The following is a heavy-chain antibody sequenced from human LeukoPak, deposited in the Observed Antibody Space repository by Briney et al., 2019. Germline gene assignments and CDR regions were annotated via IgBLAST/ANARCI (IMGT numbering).Heavy chain of an antibody. CDR3: ARDISSSSGTYYYYYYMDV. Sequence: ASVKVSCKASGYTFTSYGISWVRQAPGQGLEWMGWISAYNGNTNYAQKLQGRVTMTTDTSTSTAYMELRSLRSDDTAVYYCARDISSSSGTYYYYYYMDVWGKGTTVTVSS. CDR1: GYTFTSYG. V-gene: IGHV1-18*01. D-gene: IGHD6-6*01. J-gene: IGHJ6*03. CDR2: ISAYNGNT.